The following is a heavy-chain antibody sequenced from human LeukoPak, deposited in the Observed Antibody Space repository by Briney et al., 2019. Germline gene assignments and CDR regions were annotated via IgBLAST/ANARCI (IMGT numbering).Heavy chain of an antibody. Sequence: GGSLRLSCAASGFTFSSYAMSWVRQAPGKGLEWVSVISGSGDSTYYADSVEGRCTSSRDNSKDALYLQLNSLRADDTAVYYCARVGYSGYDYDYWGQGTLVTVSS. V-gene: IGHV3-23*01. J-gene: IGHJ4*02. CDR2: ISGSGDST. D-gene: IGHD5-12*01. CDR3: ARVGYSGYDYDY. CDR1: GFTFSSYA.